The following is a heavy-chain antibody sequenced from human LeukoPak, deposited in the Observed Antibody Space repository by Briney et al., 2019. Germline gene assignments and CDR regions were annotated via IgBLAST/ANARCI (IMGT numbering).Heavy chain of an antibody. Sequence: ASVRVSRKVSGYTLTELSMHWVRQAPGKGLEWMGGFDAEGGETIYAQKFQGRVTMTDETSTYTAYMELSSLGSEDTAVYYCASDRDSSRIFWDYWGQGTLVTVSS. J-gene: IGHJ4*02. CDR3: ASDRDSSRIFWDY. D-gene: IGHD3-3*01. CDR1: GYTLTELS. CDR2: FDAEGGET. V-gene: IGHV1-24*01.